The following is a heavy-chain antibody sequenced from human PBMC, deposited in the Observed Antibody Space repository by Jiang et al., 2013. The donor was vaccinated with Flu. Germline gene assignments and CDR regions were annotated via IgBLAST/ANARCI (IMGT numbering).Heavy chain of an antibody. J-gene: IGHJ6*02. Sequence: QLLESGGGVVQPGRSLRLSCTASGFSFSSYAMHWVRQAPGKGLQWVALIRNDGSNKDYAEPVKGRFSISRDNSKKTLYLQMSSLRGEDTAVYYCVRVTDAFGDFYHEYGMDVWGQGTTVTVSS. V-gene: IGHV3-30-3*01. CDR3: VRVTDAFGDFYHEYGMDV. CDR1: GFSFSSYA. D-gene: IGHD2-21*02. CDR2: IRNDGSNK.